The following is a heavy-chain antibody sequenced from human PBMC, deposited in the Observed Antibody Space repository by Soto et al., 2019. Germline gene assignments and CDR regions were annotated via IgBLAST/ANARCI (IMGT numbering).Heavy chain of an antibody. V-gene: IGHV3-48*02. D-gene: IGHD5-18*01. Sequence: GGSLRLSCEASGFTISGCSMNWVRQAPGKGLEWLAYITIRTGNIVYADSVRGRFTISADNAENSVFLQMNSLRDEGTAVYFCVRDRDLDRDMVHADLWGQGTLVTVSS. CDR3: VRDRDLDRDMVHADL. J-gene: IGHJ4*01. CDR2: ITIRTGNI. CDR1: GFTISGCS.